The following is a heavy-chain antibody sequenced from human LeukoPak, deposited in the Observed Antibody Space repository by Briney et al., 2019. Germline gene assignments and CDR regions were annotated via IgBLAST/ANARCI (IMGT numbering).Heavy chain of an antibody. Sequence: PGGSLRLSCAASGFTISSYWMSWVRQAPGKGLEWVANIKQDGSEKYYVDSVKGRFTISRDNAKNSLYLQMDSLRAEDTAVYYCASFPYYDLGTLGSYFVGGDYWGQGTLVTVSS. V-gene: IGHV3-7*01. CDR2: IKQDGSEK. CDR3: ASFPYYDLGTLGSYFVGGDY. CDR1: GFTISSYW. J-gene: IGHJ4*02. D-gene: IGHD3-10*01.